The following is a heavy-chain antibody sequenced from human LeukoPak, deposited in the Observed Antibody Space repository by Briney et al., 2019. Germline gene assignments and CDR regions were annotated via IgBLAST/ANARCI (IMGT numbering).Heavy chain of an antibody. CDR1: GYTFTSYV. V-gene: IGHV7-4-1*02. D-gene: IGHD2-15*01. J-gene: IGHJ4*02. CDR2: IDTNTGKP. CDR3: AREGSDCSGYSCYDH. Sequence: GASVKVSCKSSGYTFTSYVINWVRQAPGQGLEWMGWIDTNTGKPKFAPGFTGRFVFSLDTSVSTAYLQISSLKAEDTAVYYCAREGSDCSGYSCYDHWGQGTLVTVSS.